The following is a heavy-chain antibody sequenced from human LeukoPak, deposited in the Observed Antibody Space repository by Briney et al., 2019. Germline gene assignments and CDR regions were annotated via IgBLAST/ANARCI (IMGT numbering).Heavy chain of an antibody. CDR2: ISGSGGST. V-gene: IGHV3-23*01. Sequence: PGGSLRLSCAASGFTFSSYAMTWVRQAPGKGLEWVSNISGSGGSTYYADSVKGRFTISRDNSKNTLYLQMNSLRAEDTAVYYCTKDRLTGYSFGYSYFDYWGQGTLVTVSS. CDR3: TKDRLTGYSFGYSYFDY. D-gene: IGHD5-18*01. J-gene: IGHJ4*02. CDR1: GFTFSSYA.